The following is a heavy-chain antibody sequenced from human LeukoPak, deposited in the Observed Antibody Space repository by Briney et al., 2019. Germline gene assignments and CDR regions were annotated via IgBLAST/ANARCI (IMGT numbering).Heavy chain of an antibody. CDR3: ARVKGASDNYGDDY. CDR1: GGTFSSYG. J-gene: IGHJ4*02. Sequence: SVTVSCKASGGTFSSYGISWVRQAPGQGLEWMGTILTIFNSTNYAQKFQDRVTVTADESTGTVYMEVNSLRSDDTAVYYCARVKGASDNYGDDYWGQGTLVTVSS. D-gene: IGHD4-17*01. V-gene: IGHV1-69*13. CDR2: ILTIFNST.